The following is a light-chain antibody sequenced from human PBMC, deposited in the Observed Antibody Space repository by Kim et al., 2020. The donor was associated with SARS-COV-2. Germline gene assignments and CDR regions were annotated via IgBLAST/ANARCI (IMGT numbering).Light chain of an antibody. J-gene: IGLJ3*02. CDR2: YDS. V-gene: IGLV3-21*04. CDR3: QVWDSSSDHRGV. Sequence: SYELTQPPSVSVAPGKTARITCGGNNIGSKSVHWYQQKPGQAPVLVIYYDSDRPSWIPERFSGSNSGNTATLTISRVEAGDEADYYCQVWDSSSDHRGVFGGGTQLTVL. CDR1: NIGSKS.